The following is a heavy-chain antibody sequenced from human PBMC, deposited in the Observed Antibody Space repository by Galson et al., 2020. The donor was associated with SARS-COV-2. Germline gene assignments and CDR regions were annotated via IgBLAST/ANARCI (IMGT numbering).Heavy chain of an antibody. V-gene: IGHV3-15*01. D-gene: IGHD2-15*01. CDR3: TSEPGGVSGVDH. J-gene: IGHJ4*02. CDR1: GFTLSNAW. CDR2: IRTKADRATT. Sequence: GESLKISCTASGFTLSNAWMSWVRQAPGKGLEWVGLIRTKADRATTDYAAPVKGRFTISRDDSKNTLYLQMYSLKTEDTAVYYCTSEPGGVSGVDHCGQGTLVTVSS.